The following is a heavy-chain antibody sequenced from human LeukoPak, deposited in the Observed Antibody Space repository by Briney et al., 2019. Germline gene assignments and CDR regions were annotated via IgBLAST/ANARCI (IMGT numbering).Heavy chain of an antibody. V-gene: IGHV3-23*01. D-gene: IGHD3-22*01. CDR1: GLIFSNYA. J-gene: IGHJ4*02. CDR3: AKAPTYYYDSSGLDSYFDY. CDR2: ISGSGGRT. Sequence: PGGSLRLSCAVSGLIFSNYAMSWVRQAPGKGLEWVSGISGSGGRTYYADSVKGRFTISRDNAKNTLHLQMNGLRAEDTAVYYCAKAPTYYYDSSGLDSYFDYWGQGTLVTVSS.